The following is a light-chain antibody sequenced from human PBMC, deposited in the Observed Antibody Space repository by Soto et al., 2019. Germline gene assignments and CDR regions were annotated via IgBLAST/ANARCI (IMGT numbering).Light chain of an antibody. CDR1: QSISDT. V-gene: IGKV3-15*01. J-gene: IGKJ1*01. CDR3: HQYNNWPWT. CDR2: GAS. Sequence: EIVMTQSPATLSVSPGGRATLCFRASQSISDTLAWYQQKPGQAPRLLIYGASTRAPGFPARFSGSGSGTDFTLTISSLQSEDSALYYCHQYNNWPWTFGQGTKVDNK.